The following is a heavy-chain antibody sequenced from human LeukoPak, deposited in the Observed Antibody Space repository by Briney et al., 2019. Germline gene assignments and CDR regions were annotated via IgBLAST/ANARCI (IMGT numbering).Heavy chain of an antibody. Sequence: GGSLRLSCAASGFTFSSYSMNWVRQAPGKGLEWVSSISSASSYIYYADSVKGRFTISRDNAKNSLYLQMNSLRAEDTAVYYCASDVVPAIRGYFQHWGQGTLVTVSS. D-gene: IGHD2-21*02. V-gene: IGHV3-21*06. J-gene: IGHJ1*01. CDR2: ISSASSYI. CDR1: GFTFSSYS. CDR3: ASDVVPAIRGYFQH.